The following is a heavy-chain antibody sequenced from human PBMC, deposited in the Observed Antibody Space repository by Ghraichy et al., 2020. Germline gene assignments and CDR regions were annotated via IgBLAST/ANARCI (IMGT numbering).Heavy chain of an antibody. CDR1: GYTLTDSS. J-gene: IGHJ4*02. CDR2: FDPEDGET. V-gene: IGHV1-24*01. CDR3: ATDSGSSGLFDQ. Sequence: ASVKVSCKVSGYTLTDSSTHWVRQTPGKGLEWMGVFDPEDGETIYAQKFQGRVTVSEDKSTGTTYMELRSLRSEDTAFYYCATDSGSSGLFDQWGQGTLVTVS. D-gene: IGHD6-19*01.